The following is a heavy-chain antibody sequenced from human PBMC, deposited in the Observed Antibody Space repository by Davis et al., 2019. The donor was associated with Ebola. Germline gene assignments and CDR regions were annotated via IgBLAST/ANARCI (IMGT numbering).Heavy chain of an antibody. V-gene: IGHV1-46*01. CDR1: GYTFTSYY. J-gene: IGHJ4*02. D-gene: IGHD3-22*01. CDR2: INPSGGST. Sequence: ASVKVSCKASGYTFTSYYMHSVRQAPGQGLEWMGIINPSGGSTSYAQKFQGRVTMTRDTSTSSVYMELSSLRSEDTAVYYCARALTASTYYYDSSGYGDFDYWGQGTLVTVSS. CDR3: ARALTASTYYYDSSGYGDFDY.